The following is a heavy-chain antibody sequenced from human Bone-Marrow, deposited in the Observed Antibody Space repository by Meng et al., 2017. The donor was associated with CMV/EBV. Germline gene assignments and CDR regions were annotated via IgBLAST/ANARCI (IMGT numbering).Heavy chain of an antibody. J-gene: IGHJ4*02. CDR3: AKYQVAGIDY. CDR1: GFTFSSYG. V-gene: IGHV3-30*02. Sequence: GGSLRLSCAASGFTFSSYGMHWVRQAPGKGLEWVAFIRYDGNNKYYADSVKGRFTISRDNSKNTLYLQMNRLRAEDTAVYYCAKYQVAGIDYWGQGTLVTVSS. CDR2: IRYDGNNK. D-gene: IGHD6-19*01.